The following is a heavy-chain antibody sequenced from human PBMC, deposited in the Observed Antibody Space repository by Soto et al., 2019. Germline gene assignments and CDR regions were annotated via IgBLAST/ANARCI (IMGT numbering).Heavy chain of an antibody. D-gene: IGHD1-20*01. Sequence: GASVKVSCKASGYTFPGYYMHWVRQAPGQGLEWMGWINPNSGGTNYAQKFQGWVTMTRDTSISTAYMELSRLRSDDTAVYYCARGRGAIITGTPNGFDIWGQGTMVTVSS. V-gene: IGHV1-2*04. CDR3: ARGRGAIITGTPNGFDI. CDR1: GYTFPGYY. CDR2: INPNSGGT. J-gene: IGHJ3*02.